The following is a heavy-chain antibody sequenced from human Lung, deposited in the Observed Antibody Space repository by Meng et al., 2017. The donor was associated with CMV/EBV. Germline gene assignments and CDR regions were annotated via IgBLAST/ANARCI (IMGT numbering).Heavy chain of an antibody. V-gene: IGHV4-39*07. CDR2: IYFSGNT. CDR1: GGSISSSSYY. D-gene: IGHD5-24*01. Sequence: LQLPAAGPGPVHPSGTLTLTASVSGGSISSSSYYWGWIRQSPGKGLEWIGSIYFSGNTYYNPSLKSRVTMSVGTAQNKFSLTLRSVTAADTAVYYCVTETGYNYDNWGQGALVTVSS. CDR3: VTETGYNYDN. J-gene: IGHJ4*02.